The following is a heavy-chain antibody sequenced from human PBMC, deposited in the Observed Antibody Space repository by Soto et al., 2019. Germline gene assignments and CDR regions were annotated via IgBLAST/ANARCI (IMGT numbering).Heavy chain of an antibody. CDR1: GFTFSSYW. CDR3: AVGSGWYIHQ. J-gene: IGHJ1*01. V-gene: IGHV3-7*01. CDR2: IKQDGSAK. D-gene: IGHD6-19*01. Sequence: EVQLVESGGGLVQPGGSLTLSCAASGFTFSSYWMNWVRQAPGKGLEWVANIKQDGSAKYYVDSVKGRFTISRDNAKNSLYLQMNSLRREDTAVYYCAVGSGWYIHQWGQGTLVTVSS.